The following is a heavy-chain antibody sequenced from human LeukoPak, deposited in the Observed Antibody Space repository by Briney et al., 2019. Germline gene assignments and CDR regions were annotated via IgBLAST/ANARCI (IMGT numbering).Heavy chain of an antibody. CDR2: MYTDGST. D-gene: IGHD2-21*02. J-gene: IGHJ1*01. V-gene: IGHV4-4*07. CDR3: ARYYCAGVCYYFQH. Sequence: PSETLSLTCIVSGGSMSSYYWSWIRQPAGKGLEWIGRMYTDGSTNYNPSLKSRVTISVDTSKNQFSLKLSSVTAADTAVYYCARYYCAGVCYYFQHWGQGTLVTVSS. CDR1: GGSMSSYY.